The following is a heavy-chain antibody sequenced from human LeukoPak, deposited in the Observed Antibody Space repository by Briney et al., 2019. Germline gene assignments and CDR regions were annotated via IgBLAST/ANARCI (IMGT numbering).Heavy chain of an antibody. CDR3: ARREYSSSSFSDY. D-gene: IGHD6-6*01. J-gene: IGHJ4*02. CDR1: GGSISSSSYY. CDR2: IYYSGST. Sequence: SETLSLACTVSGGSISSSSYYWGWIRQPPGKGLEWIGSIYYSGSTYYNPSLKSRVTISVDTSKNQFSLKLSSVTAADTAVYYCARREYSSSSFSDYWGQGTLVTVSS. V-gene: IGHV4-39*01.